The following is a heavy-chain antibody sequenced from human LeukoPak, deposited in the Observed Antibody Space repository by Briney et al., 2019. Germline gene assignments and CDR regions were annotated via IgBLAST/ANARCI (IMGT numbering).Heavy chain of an antibody. V-gene: IGHV4-4*07. J-gene: IGHJ4*02. CDR1: GGSISNYY. CDR3: VRAHDSSGYYPFYFDY. CDR2: KSVSGHT. D-gene: IGHD3-22*01. Sequence: SETLSLTCTVSGGSISNYYWNWIRQPAGKGLEWIGRKSVSGHTNYRSSLESRVTMSVDTSKNQFSLRLNSVTTADTAVYYCVRAHDSSGYYPFYFDYWGQGTLVTVSS.